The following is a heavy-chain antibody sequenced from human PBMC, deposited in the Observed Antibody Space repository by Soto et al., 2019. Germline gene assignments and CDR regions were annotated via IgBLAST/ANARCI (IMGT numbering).Heavy chain of an antibody. J-gene: IGHJ5*02. CDR2: IYYSGST. V-gene: IGHV4-31*03. CDR1: VGSISSGGHY. CDR3: ARSVDP. Sequence: QVQLQESGPGLVKPSQTLSLTCTVSVGSISSGGHYWSWIRQHPGKGLEWIGYIYYSGSTYYNPCLMSRVTISVDTSENQFSLKLSSVTAADTAVYYCARSVDPWCQGTLVSVSS.